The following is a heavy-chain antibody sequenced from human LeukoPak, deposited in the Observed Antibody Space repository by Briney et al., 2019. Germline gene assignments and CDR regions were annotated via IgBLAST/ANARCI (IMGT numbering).Heavy chain of an antibody. J-gene: IGHJ2*01. Sequence: PSETLSLTCTVSGGSISSYYWSWIRQPPGKGLEWIGYIYYSGSTNYNPSLKSRVTISVDTSKNQFSLKLSSVTAADTAVYYCARDHWTVAVADYWYFDLWGRGTLVTVSS. CDR1: GGSISSYY. CDR2: IYYSGST. D-gene: IGHD6-19*01. CDR3: ARDHWTVAVADYWYFDL. V-gene: IGHV4-59*12.